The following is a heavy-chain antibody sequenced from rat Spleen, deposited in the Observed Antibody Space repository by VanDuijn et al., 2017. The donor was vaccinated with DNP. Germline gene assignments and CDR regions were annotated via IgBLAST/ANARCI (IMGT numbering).Heavy chain of an antibody. D-gene: IGHD1-5*01. CDR2: IWSGGST. V-gene: IGHV2-16*01. CDR1: GFSLTSYG. J-gene: IGHJ3*01. Sequence: QVQMKETGPGLVQTTQTLSVTCTVSGFSLTSYGVNWVRQPPGKGLEWIGGIWSGGSTDYNSALKSRLSISRDTSKSQVLLKMNRLQTEDTARYFCARSPAGKYNGWLAYWGPGTLVTVSS. CDR3: ARSPAGKYNGWLAY.